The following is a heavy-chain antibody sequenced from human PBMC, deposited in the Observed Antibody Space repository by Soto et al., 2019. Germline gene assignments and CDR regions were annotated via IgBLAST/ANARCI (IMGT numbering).Heavy chain of an antibody. CDR1: GGSISGDY. D-gene: IGHD3-10*01. Sequence: PSETLSLTCTVSGGSISGDYWSWIRQSPGKGLEWIGYIHYSGSTNYNPSLKSRVTISVDTSKNQFSLKLNSMTAADTAVYYCARHNYGSGSTYFDYWGQGTLVTVSS. CDR2: IHYSGST. J-gene: IGHJ4*02. V-gene: IGHV4-59*08. CDR3: ARHNYGSGSTYFDY.